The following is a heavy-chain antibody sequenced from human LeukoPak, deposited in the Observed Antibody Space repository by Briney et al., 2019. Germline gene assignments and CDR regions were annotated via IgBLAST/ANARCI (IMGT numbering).Heavy chain of an antibody. D-gene: IGHD6-19*01. CDR2: ISYDGSNK. CDR3: ARDLEASSSGWYETFDY. J-gene: IGHJ4*02. V-gene: IGHV3-30-3*01. CDR1: GFTFSSYA. Sequence: GGSLRLSCAASGFTFSSYAMHWVRQAPGKGLEWVAVISYDGSNKYYADSVKGRFTISRDNSKNTLYLQMNSLRAEDTAVYYCARDLEASSSGWYETFDYWGQGTLVTVSS.